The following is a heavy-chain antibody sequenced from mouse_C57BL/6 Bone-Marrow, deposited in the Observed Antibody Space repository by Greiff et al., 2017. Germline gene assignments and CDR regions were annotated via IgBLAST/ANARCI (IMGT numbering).Heavy chain of an antibody. J-gene: IGHJ3*01. CDR1: GYTFTSYW. CDR3: AKLGLAY. CDR2: IDPSDSYT. Sequence: QVQLQQPGAELVRPGTSVKLSCKASGYTFTSYWMHWVKQRPGQGLEWIGVIDPSDSYTNYNQKFKGKATLTVDTSSSKAYMQLSSLTSEDSAVYYCAKLGLAYWGQGTLVTVSA. D-gene: IGHD4-1*01. V-gene: IGHV1-59*01.